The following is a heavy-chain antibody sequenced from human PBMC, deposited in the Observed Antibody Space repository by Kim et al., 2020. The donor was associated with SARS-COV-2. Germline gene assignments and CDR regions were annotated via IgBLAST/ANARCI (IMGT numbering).Heavy chain of an antibody. J-gene: IGHJ4*02. CDR3: VRDAGGY. CDR2: YSGGDT. V-gene: IGHV3-53*01. Sequence: YSGGDTYYPDPVMGQFTISRDNSKNALYLQMNSRRADDTAVYYCVRDAGGYWGQGTLVTVSS. D-gene: IGHD2-15*01.